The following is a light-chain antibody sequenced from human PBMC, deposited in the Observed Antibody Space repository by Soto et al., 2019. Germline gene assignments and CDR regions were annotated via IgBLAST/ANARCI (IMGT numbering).Light chain of an antibody. J-gene: IGKJ1*01. Sequence: DIQMTQSPSTLSASVGDRVTITCRASQSISDRFAWYQRKPGKAPKLLIFDASSLESGVPSRFSGSGPGTEFTLTISSLQPDDFATYYCQHYSTVWAFGQGTKVEI. CDR3: QHYSTVWA. CDR1: QSISDR. V-gene: IGKV1-5*01. CDR2: DAS.